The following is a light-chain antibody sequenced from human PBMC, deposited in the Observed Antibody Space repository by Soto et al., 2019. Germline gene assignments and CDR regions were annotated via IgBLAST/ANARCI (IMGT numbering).Light chain of an antibody. CDR1: QSLVHSDRNTY. Sequence: EIVMTQTPLSAPVTLGQSASISCRSSQSLVHSDRNTYLSWFHQRPGHPPRLLSYKVSKRFSGVPDRFGGSGSGNYCTLKIDRVEADDVGLYYCMQLAQFPGTFGQGTKVEV. J-gene: IGKJ1*01. V-gene: IGKV2-24*01. CDR3: MQLAQFPGT. CDR2: KVS.